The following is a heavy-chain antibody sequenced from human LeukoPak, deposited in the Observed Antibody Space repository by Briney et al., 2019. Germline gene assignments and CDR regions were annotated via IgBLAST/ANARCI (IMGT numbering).Heavy chain of an antibody. CDR2: IYYSGST. V-gene: IGHV4-30-4*08. CDR3: ARAGMATITTYFDY. D-gene: IGHD5-24*01. CDR1: GGSISSGDYY. J-gene: IGHJ4*02. Sequence: SETLSLTCTVSGGSISSGDYYWSWIRQPPGKGLEWIGYIYYSGSTYYNPSLKSRVTISVDTSKNQFSLKLSSVTAADTAVYYCARAGMATITTYFDYWGQGTLVTVSS.